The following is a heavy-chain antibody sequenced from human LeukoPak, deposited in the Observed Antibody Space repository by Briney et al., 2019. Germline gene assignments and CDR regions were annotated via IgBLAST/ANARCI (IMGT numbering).Heavy chain of an antibody. D-gene: IGHD1/OR15-1a*01. V-gene: IGHV4-59*08. Sequence: SEALSLTRIVSLGSLSSYNWTWIRPPPRKGLGRMGFSYNSRNTNYNPSLKSRVTISSDTSKNQFSLKLSSVTAADTAVYYCAIWNIVTEGEAFDIWGQGTMVSVSS. CDR3: AIWNIVTEGEAFDI. CDR2: SYNSRNT. CDR1: LGSLSSYN. J-gene: IGHJ3*02.